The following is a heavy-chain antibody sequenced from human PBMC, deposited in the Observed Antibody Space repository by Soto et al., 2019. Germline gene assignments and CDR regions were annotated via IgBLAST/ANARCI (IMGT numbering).Heavy chain of an antibody. J-gene: IGHJ4*02. CDR1: GGSISSGGYY. CDR2: IFYSGST. CDR3: ARAPGDYFDY. Sequence: QVQLQESGPGLVKPSQTLSLTCTVSGGSISSGGYYWSWIRQHPEKGLEWIGYIFYSGSTYYNPSLKSRVTISVDTSKNQCSLKLSSVTAEDTAVYYCARAPGDYFDYWGQGTLVTVSS. V-gene: IGHV4-31*03.